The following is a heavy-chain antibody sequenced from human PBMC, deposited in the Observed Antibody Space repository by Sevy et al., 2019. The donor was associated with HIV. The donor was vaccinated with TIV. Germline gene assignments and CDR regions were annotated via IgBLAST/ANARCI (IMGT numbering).Heavy chain of an antibody. D-gene: IGHD3-16*01. J-gene: IGHJ6*03. CDR2: ISSSGSTI. CDR3: ARVILAYRGYYYYYMDV. V-gene: IGHV3-11*04. CDR1: GFTFSDYY. Sequence: GGSLRLSCAASGFTFSDYYMSWIRQAPGKGLEWVSYISSSGSTIYYADSVKGRFTISRDNAKNSQYLQMNSLRAEDTAVYYCARVILAYRGYYYYYMDVWGKGTTVTVSS.